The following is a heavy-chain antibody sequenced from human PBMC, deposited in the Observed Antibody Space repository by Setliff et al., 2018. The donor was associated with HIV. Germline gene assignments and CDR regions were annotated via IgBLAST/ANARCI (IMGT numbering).Heavy chain of an antibody. CDR1: GDSVSSASYY. Sequence: PSETLSLTCTVSGDSVSSASYYWSWIRQPPGKGLEWIGYIYYSGTTKYNPSLKSRVTISVDTSKNQFSLKLSSVTAADTAVYYCASEDWTSYRSSSGYYYYYMHVWGKGTPVTVSS. CDR3: ASEDWTSYRSSSGYYYYYMHV. CDR2: IYYSGTT. V-gene: IGHV4-61*01. D-gene: IGHD6-6*01. J-gene: IGHJ6*03.